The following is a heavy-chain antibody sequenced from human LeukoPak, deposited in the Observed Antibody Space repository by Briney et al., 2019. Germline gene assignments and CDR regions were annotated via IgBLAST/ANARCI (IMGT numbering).Heavy chain of an antibody. Sequence: ASVKVSCKASGYTFTSYDINWVRQATGQGLEWMGWMNPNSGNTGYAQKFQGRVTITRNTSISTAYMELSSLRSEDTAVYYCARGPARYCSGGSCYSGWDLPNNWFDPWGQGTLVTVSS. J-gene: IGHJ5*02. CDR2: MNPNSGNT. D-gene: IGHD2-15*01. CDR1: GYTFTSYD. V-gene: IGHV1-8*03. CDR3: ARGPARYCSGGSCYSGWDLPNNWFDP.